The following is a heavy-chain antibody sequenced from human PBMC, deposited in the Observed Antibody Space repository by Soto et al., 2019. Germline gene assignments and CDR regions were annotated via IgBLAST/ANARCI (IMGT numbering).Heavy chain of an antibody. V-gene: IGHV1-18*01. CDR3: ARVVLQTPYGGEYYYGMDV. CDR2: ISAYNGNT. Sequence: ASVKVSCKASGYTFTSYGISWVRQAPGQGLEWMGWISAYNGNTNYAQKLQGRVTMTTDTSTSTAYMELRSLRSDDTAVYYCARVVLQTPYGGEYYYGMDVWGQGTTVTVSS. CDR1: GYTFTSYG. D-gene: IGHD4-17*01. J-gene: IGHJ6*02.